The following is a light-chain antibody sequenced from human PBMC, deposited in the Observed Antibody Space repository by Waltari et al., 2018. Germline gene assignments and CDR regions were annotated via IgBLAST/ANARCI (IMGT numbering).Light chain of an antibody. V-gene: IGKV3-20*01. J-gene: IGKJ2*01. Sequence: EIVLTQSPGTLSLSPGERAPLSCRTSQRITNNYLAWYQQKPGQAPRLLIYGASSRAAGIPDRFSGSGSGTDFTLTVSRLEPEDFAVYYCQQYGSSVLYTFGQGTKLEIK. CDR2: GAS. CDR1: QRITNNY. CDR3: QQYGSSVLYT.